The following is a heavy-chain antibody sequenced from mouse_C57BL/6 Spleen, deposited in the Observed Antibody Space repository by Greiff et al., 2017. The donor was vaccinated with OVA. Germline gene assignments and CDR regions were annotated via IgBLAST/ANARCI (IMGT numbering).Heavy chain of an antibody. J-gene: IGHJ4*01. Sequence: VQLQQSGPELVKPGASVKISCKASGYTFTDYYMNWVKQSHGKSLEWIGDINPNNGGTSYNQKFKGKATLTVDKSSSTAYMELRSLTSEDSAVYYCARTSYSNEAMDYWGQGTSVTVSS. CDR2: INPNNGGT. CDR1: GYTFTDYY. D-gene: IGHD2-5*01. CDR3: ARTSYSNEAMDY. V-gene: IGHV1-26*01.